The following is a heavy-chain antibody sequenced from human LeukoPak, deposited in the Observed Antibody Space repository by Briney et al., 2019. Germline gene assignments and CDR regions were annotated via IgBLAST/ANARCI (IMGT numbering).Heavy chain of an antibody. D-gene: IGHD5-18*01. Sequence: PGGSLRLSCAASGFTFSSYWMYWVRQAPGKGLVWVSRINSDVSSTSYAASVKGRFTISRDNAKNTLYLQMNSLRVEDTAVYYCARGHGDSYGYGSDYWGQGTLVTVSS. CDR3: ARGHGDSYGYGSDY. CDR1: GFTFSSYW. V-gene: IGHV3-74*01. J-gene: IGHJ4*02. CDR2: INSDVSST.